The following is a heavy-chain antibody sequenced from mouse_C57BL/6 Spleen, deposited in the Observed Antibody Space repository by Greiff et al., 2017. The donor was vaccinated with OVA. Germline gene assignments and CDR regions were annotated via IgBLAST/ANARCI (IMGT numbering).Heavy chain of an antibody. CDR1: GYTFTSYW. CDR2: IDPSDSDT. V-gene: IGHV1-69*01. CDR3: ARRTYGNFFYMDY. D-gene: IGHD2-1*01. J-gene: IGHJ4*01. Sequence: QVQLQQPGAELVMPGASVKLSCKASGYTFTSYWMHWVKQRPGQGLEWIGEIDPSDSDTNYNQKFKGKATLTVDKSSSTAYMQLSSLTSEDSAVYYCARRTYGNFFYMDYWGQGTSLTVSS.